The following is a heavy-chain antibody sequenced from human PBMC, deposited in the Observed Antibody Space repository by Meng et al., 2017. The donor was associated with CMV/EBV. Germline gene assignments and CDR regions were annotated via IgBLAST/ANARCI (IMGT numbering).Heavy chain of an antibody. CDR2: ISAYNGNT. J-gene: IGHJ4*02. Sequence: ASVKVSCKASGYTFTSYGISWVRQAPGQGLEWMGWISAYNGNTNYAQKLQGRVTMTTDTSTSTAYMELRSLRSDDTAVYYCARDAYYDFWSGYYTGGVYYFDYWGRGTLVTVSS. CDR3: ARDAYYDFWSGYYTGGVYYFDY. D-gene: IGHD3-3*01. CDR1: GYTFTSYG. V-gene: IGHV1-18*01.